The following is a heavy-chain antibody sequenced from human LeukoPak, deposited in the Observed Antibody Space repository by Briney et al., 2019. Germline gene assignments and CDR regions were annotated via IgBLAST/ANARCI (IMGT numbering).Heavy chain of an antibody. Sequence: ASVKVSCKASGYTFTSYGISWVRQAPGQGLEWMGWISAYNGNTNYAQKLQGRVTMTTDTSTSTAYMELRSLRSDDTAVYYCARAQLWFGELFSAWFDPWGQGSLVTVSS. CDR3: ARAQLWFGELFSAWFDP. CDR1: GYTFTSYG. V-gene: IGHV1-18*01. CDR2: ISAYNGNT. J-gene: IGHJ5*02. D-gene: IGHD3-10*01.